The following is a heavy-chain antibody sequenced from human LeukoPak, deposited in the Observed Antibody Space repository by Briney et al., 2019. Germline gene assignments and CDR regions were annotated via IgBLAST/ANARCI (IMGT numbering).Heavy chain of an antibody. CDR1: GFTFDDYG. CDR2: INWNGGST. D-gene: IGHD3-22*01. J-gene: IGHJ5*02. Sequence: PGGSLRLSCAASGFTFDDYGMSWVRQAPGKGLEWVSGINWNGGSTGYADSVKGRFTISRDNAKNSLYLQMNSLRAEDTALYYCATDLSITMIVVATSWFDPWGQGTLVTVSS. V-gene: IGHV3-20*04. CDR3: ATDLSITMIVVATSWFDP.